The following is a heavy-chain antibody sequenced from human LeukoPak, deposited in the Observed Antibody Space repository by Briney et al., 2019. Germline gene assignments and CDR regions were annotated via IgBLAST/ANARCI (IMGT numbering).Heavy chain of an antibody. D-gene: IGHD1-26*01. CDR1: GFTFSSYS. Sequence: GGSLTLSCAASGFTFSSYSMNWVRQAPGKGLEWVSSISSSSSYIYYADSVKGRFTISRDNAKNSLYLQMNSLRAEDTAVYYCARGLIVGATRENWFDPWGQGTLVTVSS. V-gene: IGHV3-21*01. CDR3: ARGLIVGATRENWFDP. CDR2: ISSSSSYI. J-gene: IGHJ5*02.